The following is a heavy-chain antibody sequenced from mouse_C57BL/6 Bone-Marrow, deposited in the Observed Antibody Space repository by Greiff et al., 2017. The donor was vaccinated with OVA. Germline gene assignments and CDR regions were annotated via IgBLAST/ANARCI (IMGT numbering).Heavy chain of an antibody. CDR3: ARTLITTVGPYFDY. CDR2: IYPGSGST. Sequence: QVQLQQPGAELVKPGASVKMSCKASGYTFTSYWITWVKQRPGQGLEWIGDIYPGSGSTNYNEKFKSKATLTVDTSSSTAYMQLSSLTSEDSAVYYWARTLITTVGPYFDYWGQGTTLTVSS. CDR1: GYTFTSYW. V-gene: IGHV1-55*01. J-gene: IGHJ2*01. D-gene: IGHD1-1*01.